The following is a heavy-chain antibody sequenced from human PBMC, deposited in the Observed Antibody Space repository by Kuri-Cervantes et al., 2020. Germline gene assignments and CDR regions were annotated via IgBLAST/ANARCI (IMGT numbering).Heavy chain of an antibody. D-gene: IGHD2-21*02. CDR3: AKDRKPTAINAFDI. J-gene: IGHJ3*02. CDR2: ISSSSSYI. V-gene: IGHV3-21*04. CDR1: GFTFSRYS. Sequence: GESLKISCAASGFTFSRYSMNWVRQAPGKGLEWVSSISSSSSYIYYADSVKGRFTISRDNAKNSLYLQMNSLRAEDTALYYCAKDRKPTAINAFDIWGQGTMVTVSS.